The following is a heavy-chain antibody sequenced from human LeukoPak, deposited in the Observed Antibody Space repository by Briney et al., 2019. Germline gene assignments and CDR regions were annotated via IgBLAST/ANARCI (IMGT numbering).Heavy chain of an antibody. CDR3: ARHSGYYLGGAFDI. D-gene: IGHD3-22*01. CDR1: GASISSYY. Sequence: SETLSLTCTVSGASISSYYWSWIRQPPGKGLEWIGYIYYSGSTNYNPSLKSRVTISVDTSKNQFSLKLSSVTAADTAVYYCARHSGYYLGGAFDIWGQGTMVTVSS. J-gene: IGHJ3*02. V-gene: IGHV4-59*01. CDR2: IYYSGST.